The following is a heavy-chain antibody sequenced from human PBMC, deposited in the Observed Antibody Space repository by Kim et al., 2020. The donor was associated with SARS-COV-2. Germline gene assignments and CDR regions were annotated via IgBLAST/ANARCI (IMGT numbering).Heavy chain of an antibody. CDR1: GFTVSTYA. V-gene: IGHV3-23*01. J-gene: IGHJ4*01. D-gene: IGHD3-10*01. CDR2: VTGSGVTT. CDR3: AIYGSGSHFVGYHFDY. Sequence: GGSLRLSCAASGFTVSTYAMNWVRQAPGKGLEWVSGVTGSGVTTYYRDSVKGRFTVSRDSSKNTMWLQMNSLRAEDTAVNYCAIYGSGSHFVGYHFDYWG.